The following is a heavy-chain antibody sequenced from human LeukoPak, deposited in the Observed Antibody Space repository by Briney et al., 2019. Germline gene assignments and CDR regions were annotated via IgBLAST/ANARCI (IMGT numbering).Heavy chain of an antibody. CDR1: GFTVSSNY. CDR2: IYSGGST. D-gene: IGHD2-21*02. Sequence: GSLRLSCAASGFTVSSNYMSWVRQAPGKGLERVSVIYSGGSTYYADSVKGRFTISRDNSKNTLYLQMNSLRAEDTAVYYCARDLARSCGGDCYENYFDYWGQGTLVTVSS. CDR3: ARDLARSCGGDCYENYFDY. J-gene: IGHJ4*02. V-gene: IGHV3-53*01.